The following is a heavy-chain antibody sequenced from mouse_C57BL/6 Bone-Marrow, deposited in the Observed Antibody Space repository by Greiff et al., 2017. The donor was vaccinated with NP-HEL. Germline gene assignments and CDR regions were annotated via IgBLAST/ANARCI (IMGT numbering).Heavy chain of an antibody. Sequence: QVTLKESGPGILQPSQTLSLTCSFSGFSLSTFGMGVGWIRQPSGKGLEWLAPIWWDDDKYYNPALKSRLTISKDTSKNQVFLKISNVDTADTATYYCAYYDYDEGGPDYWGQGTTLTVSS. CDR1: GFSLSTFGMG. D-gene: IGHD2-4*01. CDR2: IWWDDDK. V-gene: IGHV8-8*01. CDR3: AYYDYDEGGPDY. J-gene: IGHJ2*01.